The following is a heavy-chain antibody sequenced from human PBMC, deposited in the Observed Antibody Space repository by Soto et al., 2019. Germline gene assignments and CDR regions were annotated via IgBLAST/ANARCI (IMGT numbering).Heavy chain of an antibody. V-gene: IGHV4-34*01. CDR3: GSVRPSGYFDY. Sequence: PSETLSLTCAVYGGSFSGYYWSWIRQPPGKGLEWIGEINHSGSTNYNPSLKSRVTISVDTSKNQFSLKLSSVTAADTAFYYCGSVRPSGYFDYWGQGTLVTVSS. D-gene: IGHD6-25*01. CDR2: INHSGST. J-gene: IGHJ4*02. CDR1: GGSFSGYY.